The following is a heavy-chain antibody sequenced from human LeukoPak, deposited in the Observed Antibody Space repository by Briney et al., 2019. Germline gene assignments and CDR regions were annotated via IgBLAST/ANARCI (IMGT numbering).Heavy chain of an antibody. J-gene: IGHJ4*02. Sequence: SETLSLTCTVSGGSVSSGSYYWSWIRQPPGKGLEWIGYIYYSGSTYYNPSLKSRVTISVDTSKNQFSLKLSSVTAADTAVYYCARDTTIFGGFDYWGQGTLVTVSS. V-gene: IGHV4-30-4*08. CDR1: GGSVSSGSYY. D-gene: IGHD3-3*01. CDR2: IYYSGST. CDR3: ARDTTIFGGFDY.